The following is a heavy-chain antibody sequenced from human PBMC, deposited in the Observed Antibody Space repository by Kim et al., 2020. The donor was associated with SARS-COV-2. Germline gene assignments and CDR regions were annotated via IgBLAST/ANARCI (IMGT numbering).Heavy chain of an antibody. Sequence: TKYSQKFQGRVTITRDTAASTAYMELSSLRSEDTAVYYCARSVTRGAFDYWGQGTLVTVSS. J-gene: IGHJ4*02. V-gene: IGHV1-3*01. D-gene: IGHD4-17*01. CDR2: T. CDR3: ARSVTRGAFDY.